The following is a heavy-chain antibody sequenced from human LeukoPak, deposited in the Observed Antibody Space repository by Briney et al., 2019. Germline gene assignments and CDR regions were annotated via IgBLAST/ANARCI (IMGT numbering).Heavy chain of an antibody. V-gene: IGHV1-69*13. J-gene: IGHJ6*02. CDR3: ARRQGSYYYYGMDV. CDR1: GGTFSSYA. Sequence: GASVKVSCKASGGTFSSYAISWVRQAPGQGLEWMGGIIPIFGTANYAQKFQGRVTITADESTSTAYMELSSLRSEDTAVYYCARRQGSYYYYGMDVWGQGTTVTVSS. CDR2: IIPIFGTA.